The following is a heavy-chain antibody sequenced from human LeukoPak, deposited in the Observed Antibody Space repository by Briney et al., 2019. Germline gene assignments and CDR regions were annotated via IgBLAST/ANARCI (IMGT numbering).Heavy chain of an antibody. Sequence: ASVKVSCKASGYTFTGYYMHWVRQAPGQGLEWMGWINPNSGGTNYAQKFQGRVTMTRDTSISTAYMELSRLRSDDTAVYYCARSVEAARPYYFDYWGQGTLVTVSS. V-gene: IGHV1-2*02. CDR2: INPNSGGT. D-gene: IGHD6-6*01. CDR3: ARSVEAARPYYFDY. CDR1: GYTFTGYY. J-gene: IGHJ4*02.